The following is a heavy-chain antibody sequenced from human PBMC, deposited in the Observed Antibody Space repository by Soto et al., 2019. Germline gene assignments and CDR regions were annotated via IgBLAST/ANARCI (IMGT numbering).Heavy chain of an antibody. CDR1: GYTFTSYD. CDR2: MNPNSGNT. CDR3: ARGRVQGFWSGYPYYYYGMDV. Sequence: ASVKVSCKASGYTFTSYDINWVRQATGQGREWMGWMNPNSGNTGYAQKFQGRVTMTRNTSISTAYMELSSLRSEDTAVYYCARGRVQGFWSGYPYYYYGMDVWGQGTTVTVSS. J-gene: IGHJ6*02. D-gene: IGHD3-3*01. V-gene: IGHV1-8*01.